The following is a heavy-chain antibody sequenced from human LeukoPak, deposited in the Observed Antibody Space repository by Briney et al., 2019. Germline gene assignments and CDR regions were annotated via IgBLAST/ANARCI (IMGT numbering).Heavy chain of an antibody. Sequence: GGSLRLSCAASGFTFDNYAMHWVRRAPGKGLEWVSGISWNSGTIGYADSVKGRFTISRDNAKNSLYLQMNSLRAEDTALYYCAKDRPGGFDYWGQGTLVTVSS. J-gene: IGHJ4*02. CDR1: GFTFDNYA. D-gene: IGHD3-10*01. V-gene: IGHV3-9*01. CDR2: ISWNSGTI. CDR3: AKDRPGGFDY.